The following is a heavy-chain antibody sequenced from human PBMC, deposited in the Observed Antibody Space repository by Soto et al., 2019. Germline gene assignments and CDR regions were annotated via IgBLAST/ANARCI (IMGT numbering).Heavy chain of an antibody. Sequence: SEALSLTWTGSGGSIRPGASIWIRQPPGKGLEWIGYIYYSGSTNYNPSLKSRVTISVDTSKNQFSLRLSSVTAADTAVYYCASSYGSGSGVFDSWRQGTSVT. D-gene: IGHD3-10*01. V-gene: IGHV4-59*01. J-gene: IGHJ4*02. CDR2: IYYSGST. CDR3: ASSYGSGSGVFDS. CDR1: GGSIRPGA.